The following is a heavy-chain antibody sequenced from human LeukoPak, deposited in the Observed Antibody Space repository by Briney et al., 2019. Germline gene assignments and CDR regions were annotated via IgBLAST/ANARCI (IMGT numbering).Heavy chain of an antibody. D-gene: IGHD6-6*01. V-gene: IGHV4-34*01. CDR3: ARGPFAARPPNYYMDV. CDR2: INHSGST. CDR1: GGSLSGYY. Sequence: PSETLSLTCAVYGGSLSGYYWSWIRQPPGKGLEWIGEINHSGSTSDNPSLMSRVTISVDTAKSQFYLKLKSVIAADTAVYYCARGPFAARPPNYYMDVGGKGTTVTVS. J-gene: IGHJ6*03.